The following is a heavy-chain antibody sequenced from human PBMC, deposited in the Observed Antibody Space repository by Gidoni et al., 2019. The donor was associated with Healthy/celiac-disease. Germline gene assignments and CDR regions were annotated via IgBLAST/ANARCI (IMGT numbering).Heavy chain of an antibody. D-gene: IGHD3-3*01. V-gene: IGHV4-34*01. CDR1: GGSFSGYY. Sequence: QVQLQQWGAGLLKPSETLSLTCAVYGGSFSGYYLSWIRQPPGKGLEWIGEINHSGSTNYNPSLKSRVTISVDTSKNQFSLKLSSVTAADTAVYYCARGRADFWSGYSQNRARFDPWGQGTLVTVSS. J-gene: IGHJ5*02. CDR2: INHSGST. CDR3: ARGRADFWSGYSQNRARFDP.